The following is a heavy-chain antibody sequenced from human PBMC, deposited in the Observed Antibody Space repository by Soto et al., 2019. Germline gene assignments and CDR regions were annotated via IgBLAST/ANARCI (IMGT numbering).Heavy chain of an antibody. J-gene: IGHJ6*02. CDR3: AKDFLGRYGSGSYYILRDYYGMDV. Sequence: GGSLRLSCAASGFTFSSYAMSWVRQAPGKGLEWVSAISGSGGSTYYADSVKGRFTISRDNSKNTLYLQMNSLRAEDTAVYYCAKDFLGRYGSGSYYILRDYYGMDVWGQGTTVTVSS. V-gene: IGHV3-23*01. CDR1: GFTFSSYA. D-gene: IGHD3-10*01. CDR2: ISGSGGST.